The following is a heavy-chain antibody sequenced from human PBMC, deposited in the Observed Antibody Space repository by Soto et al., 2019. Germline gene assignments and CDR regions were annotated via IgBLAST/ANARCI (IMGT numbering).Heavy chain of an antibody. D-gene: IGHD6-6*01. J-gene: IGHJ6*03. V-gene: IGHV1-69*04. CDR3: AREGFVAARREGDYYYYMDG. CDR2: IIPILGIA. CDR1: GGTFSSYT. Sequence: SVKVSCKASGGTFSSYTISWVRQAPGQGLEWMGRIIPILGIANYAQKFQGRVTITADKSTSTAYMELSSLRSEDTAVYYCAREGFVAARREGDYYYYMDGWGKGTTVTVSS.